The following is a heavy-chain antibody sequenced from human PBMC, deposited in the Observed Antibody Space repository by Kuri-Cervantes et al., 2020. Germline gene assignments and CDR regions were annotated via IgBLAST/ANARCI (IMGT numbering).Heavy chain of an antibody. CDR1: GFTFSSYA. CDR3: ARGSGWLPDY. CDR2: ISGSGGST. J-gene: IGHJ4*02. V-gene: IGHV3-23*01. Sequence: GESLKISCAASGFTFSSYAMSWVRQAPGKGLEWVSAISGSGGSTYYADSVKGRFTISRDNSKNTLYLQMNSLRAEDTAVYYCARGSGWLPDYWGQGTLVTVSS. D-gene: IGHD6-19*01.